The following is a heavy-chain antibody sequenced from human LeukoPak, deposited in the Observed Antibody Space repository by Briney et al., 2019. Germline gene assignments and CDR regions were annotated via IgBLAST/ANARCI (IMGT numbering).Heavy chain of an antibody. Sequence: SETLSLTCTVSGRSISSSSYYWGWIRLPPGKGLEWIGSIYYSGSTYYNPSLKSRVTISVDTSKNQFYLKLSSVTAADTAVYYCARVGYSSGWTDFDYWGQGTLVTVSS. J-gene: IGHJ4*02. CDR1: GRSISSSSYY. D-gene: IGHD6-19*01. V-gene: IGHV4-39*07. CDR2: IYYSGST. CDR3: ARVGYSSGWTDFDY.